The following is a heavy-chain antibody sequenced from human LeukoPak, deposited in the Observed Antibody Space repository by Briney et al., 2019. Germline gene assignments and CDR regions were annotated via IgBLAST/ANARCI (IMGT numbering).Heavy chain of an antibody. V-gene: IGHV3-23*01. J-gene: IGHJ4*02. D-gene: IGHD6-19*01. CDR3: AKDTYKSSGWSSLAY. Sequence: HGGSLRLSCAASGFTFSSYAMSWVRQAPGKGLEWVSAISGSGGSTYYADSVKGRFTISRDNSKNTLYLQMNSLRAEDTAVYYCAKDTYKSSGWSSLAYWGQGTLVTVSS. CDR2: ISGSGGST. CDR1: GFTFSSYA.